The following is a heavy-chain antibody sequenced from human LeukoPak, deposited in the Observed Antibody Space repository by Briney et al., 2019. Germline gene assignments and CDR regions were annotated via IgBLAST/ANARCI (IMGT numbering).Heavy chain of an antibody. CDR2: ISNSGST. V-gene: IGHV4-59*01. D-gene: IGHD3-3*01. CDR3: ARKEWVPYYFDS. J-gene: IGHJ4*02. Sequence: SETLSLTCTVSGDSIPNYYWSWIRQPPGKGLEWIGYISNSGSTNDNPSLKSRVTISVDMSENQFSLKLSSVTAADTAVYHCARKEWVPYYFDSWGQGVLVTVSS. CDR1: GDSIPNYY.